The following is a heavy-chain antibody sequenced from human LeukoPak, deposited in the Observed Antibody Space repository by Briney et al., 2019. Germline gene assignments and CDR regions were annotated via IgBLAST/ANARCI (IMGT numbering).Heavy chain of an antibody. CDR1: GGSIRSGGDY. Sequence: SETLSLTCTVSGGSIRSGGDYWSWIRQHPGKGLEWIGYIHYSESTYYNPSLRSRVTISVDTSKNQFSLKLNSVPAADTAVYFCARGHEDYDSSGYYRFDYWGQGTLVTVSS. D-gene: IGHD3-22*01. CDR3: ARGHEDYDSSGYYRFDY. CDR2: IHYSEST. V-gene: IGHV4-31*03. J-gene: IGHJ4*02.